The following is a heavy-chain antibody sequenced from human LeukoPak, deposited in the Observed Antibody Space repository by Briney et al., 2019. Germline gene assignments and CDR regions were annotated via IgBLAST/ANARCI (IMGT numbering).Heavy chain of an antibody. J-gene: IGHJ4*02. Sequence: TGGSLRLSCAASGFSFSSYGMHWVRQAPGKGLEWVAVISYDGTKKYYADSVKGRFTISRDNSKNTLFLQMNSLRAEDTAFYYCARNFGGGDRSGPFYWGQGTLVTVSS. CDR1: GFSFSSYG. CDR2: ISYDGTKK. V-gene: IGHV3-30*03. D-gene: IGHD3-22*01. CDR3: ARNFGGGDRSGPFY.